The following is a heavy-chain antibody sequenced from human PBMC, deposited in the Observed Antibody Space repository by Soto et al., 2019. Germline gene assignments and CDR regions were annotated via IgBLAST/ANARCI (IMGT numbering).Heavy chain of an antibody. D-gene: IGHD6-19*01. Sequence: ASVKVSCKASGYTFTSYDINWVRQATGQGLEWMGWMNPNSGNTGYAQKFQGRVTMTRNTSISTAYMELSSLRSGDTAVYYCARARIAVAGFHYYYGMDVWGQGTTVTVSS. V-gene: IGHV1-8*01. CDR3: ARARIAVAGFHYYYGMDV. CDR2: MNPNSGNT. CDR1: GYTFTSYD. J-gene: IGHJ6*02.